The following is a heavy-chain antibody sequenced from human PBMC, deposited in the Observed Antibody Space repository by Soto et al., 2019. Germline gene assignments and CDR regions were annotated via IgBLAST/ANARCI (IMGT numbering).Heavy chain of an antibody. CDR3: ARHATSSGWSNWFDP. Sequence: SETLSLTCTVSGGSISYSYWSWIRQPPGKGLEWIGFIYYTGSTYYNPSLKGRLTISIDTSKNQFSLILTSVTATDTAVYYCARHATSSGWSNWFDPWGQGALVTVSS. D-gene: IGHD6-19*01. CDR1: GGSISYSY. J-gene: IGHJ5*02. V-gene: IGHV4-59*08. CDR2: IYYTGST.